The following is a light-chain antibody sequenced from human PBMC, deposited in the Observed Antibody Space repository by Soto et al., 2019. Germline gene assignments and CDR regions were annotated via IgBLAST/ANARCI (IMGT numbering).Light chain of an antibody. CDR3: QQYGSSPRT. CDR1: QSVSTNY. CDR2: GAF. V-gene: IGKV3-20*01. J-gene: IGKJ1*01. Sequence: EIVLTQSPGTLSLSPGERATLSCRASQSVSTNYLAWYQQKPGQAPWLLIYGAFNRAGGVPDRFSGSVSGTDFTPTIRRMEPEDSAVYSCQQYGSSPRTFGQGTKVDIK.